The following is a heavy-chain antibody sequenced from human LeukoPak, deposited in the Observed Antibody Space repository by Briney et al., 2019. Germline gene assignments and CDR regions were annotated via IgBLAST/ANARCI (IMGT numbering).Heavy chain of an antibody. CDR2: ISVSGADT. CDR3: ARGGYHAYYLDY. V-gene: IGHV3-23*01. CDR1: GFTFTNYV. J-gene: IGHJ4*02. D-gene: IGHD5-18*01. Sequence: PGGSLRLSCAASGFTFTNYVMTWVRQAPGKGLEWRSGISVSGADTYYADSVKGRFTISRDNSKNTVSLRLNSLRAEDTAVYYCARGGYHAYYLDYWGQGSLVTVSS.